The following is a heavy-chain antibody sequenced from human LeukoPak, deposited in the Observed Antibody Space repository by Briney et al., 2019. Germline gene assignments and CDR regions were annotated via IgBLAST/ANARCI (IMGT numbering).Heavy chain of an antibody. CDR2: IRSKAYGGTT. CDR3: TRDSLYSNYVGSYYYYYYGMDV. D-gene: IGHD4-11*01. CDR1: GFTFGDYA. J-gene: IGHJ6*02. Sequence: GGSLRLSCTASGFTFGDYAMSWVRQAPGKGLEWVGFIRSKAYGGTTEYAASVKGRFTISRDDSKSIAYLQMNSLKTEDTVVYYCTRDSLYSNYVGSYYYYYYGMDVWGQGTTVTVSS. V-gene: IGHV3-49*04.